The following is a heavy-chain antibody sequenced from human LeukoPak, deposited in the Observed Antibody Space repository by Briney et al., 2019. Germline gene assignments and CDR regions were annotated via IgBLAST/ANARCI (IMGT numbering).Heavy chain of an antibody. CDR1: GLTFSRYA. CDR3: ARDHGY. Sequence: PGGSLRLSCAGSGLTFSRYAMHWVRQAPGKGLEWVTVISSDGSQKYYADSVKGRFTISRDNSKNTLYLQMNSLRAEDTAVYYCARDHGYWGQGTLVTVSS. CDR2: ISSDGSQK. J-gene: IGHJ4*02. V-gene: IGHV3-30*04.